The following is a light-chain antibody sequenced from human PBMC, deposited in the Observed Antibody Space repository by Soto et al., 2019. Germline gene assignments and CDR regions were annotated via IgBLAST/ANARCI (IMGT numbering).Light chain of an antibody. CDR2: GAS. Sequence: EIVMTQSPATLSVSPGERATLSCRASQSVSANLAWYQQKPGQTPRLLIHGASTRATGTPAGFSGSGSGTEFTLTISSLQSEDFSVYYCQQYNDWPWTFGQGTQVEIK. J-gene: IGKJ1*01. CDR3: QQYNDWPWT. CDR1: QSVSAN. V-gene: IGKV3-15*01.